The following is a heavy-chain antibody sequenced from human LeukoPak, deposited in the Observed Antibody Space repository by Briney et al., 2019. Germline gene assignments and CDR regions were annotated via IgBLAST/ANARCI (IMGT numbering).Heavy chain of an antibody. CDR3: AKDTPPDTAMVMPKDY. CDR2: IYTSGST. D-gene: IGHD5-18*01. CDR1: GGSISSYY. V-gene: IGHV4-4*07. Sequence: TSETLSLTCTVSGGSISSYYWSWIRQPAGKGLEWIGRIYTSGSTNYNPSLKSRVTMSVDTSKNQFSLKLSSVTAADTAVYYCAKDTPPDTAMVMPKDYWGQGTLVTVSS. J-gene: IGHJ4*02.